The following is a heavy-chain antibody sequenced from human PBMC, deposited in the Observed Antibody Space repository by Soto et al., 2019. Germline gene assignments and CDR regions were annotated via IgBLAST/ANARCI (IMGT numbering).Heavy chain of an antibody. CDR2: INPGSGAA. D-gene: IGHD3-3*01. Sequence: QVQLVQSGAEVKKPGASVKISCTASGYTVTTHYMHWVRQAPGRGLEWMGAINPGSGAATYTHTFQDRVTMTSDTSTNTVYMEMSALSSEDTAVFYCARGGEVGVAGSAAFDMWGQGTMVTVSS. CDR3: ARGGEVGVAGSAAFDM. CDR1: GYTVTTHY. V-gene: IGHV1-46*01. J-gene: IGHJ3*02.